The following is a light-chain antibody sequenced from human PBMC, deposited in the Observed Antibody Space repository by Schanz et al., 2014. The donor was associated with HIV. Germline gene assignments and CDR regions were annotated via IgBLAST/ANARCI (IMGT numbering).Light chain of an antibody. CDR3: SSYTTSSTPNYV. Sequence: QSALTQPASVSGSLGQSITISCTGTNSDVGSFNLVSWYQQHPGKAPKLMIYETSERPSGVSDRFSGSKSGNTASLTISGLQAEDEADYYCSSYTTSSTPNYVFGPGTKLTVL. CDR1: NSDVGSFNL. J-gene: IGLJ1*01. CDR2: ETS. V-gene: IGLV2-14*02.